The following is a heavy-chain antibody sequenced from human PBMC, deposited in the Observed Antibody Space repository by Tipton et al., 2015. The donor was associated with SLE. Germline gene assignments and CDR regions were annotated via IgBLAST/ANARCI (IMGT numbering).Heavy chain of an antibody. CDR3: AKLAQGYSSSSYYYYMDV. CDR1: GFTFSSYA. Sequence: GSLRLSCAASGFTFSSYAMSWVRQAPGKGLEWVSVIYSGGSSTYYADSVKGRFTISRDNSKNTLYLQMNSLRAEDTAVYYCAKLAQGYSSSSYYYYMDVWGKGTTVTISS. D-gene: IGHD6-13*01. V-gene: IGHV3-23*03. CDR2: IYSGGSST. J-gene: IGHJ6*03.